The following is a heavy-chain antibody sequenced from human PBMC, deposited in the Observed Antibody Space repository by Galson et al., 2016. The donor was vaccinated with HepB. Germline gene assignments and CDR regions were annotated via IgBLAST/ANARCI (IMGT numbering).Heavy chain of an antibody. D-gene: IGHD2-2*01. CDR1: GGSISSDY. CDR2: IHHSGRT. Sequence: SETLSLTCTVSGGSISSDYWSWIRQPPGKGLEWVGYIHHSGRTNYNPSLQSRATILFDTSRTQFSLKLSYVTAADTAVYYCARDQGYCSSTSGRGWFDPWGQGSLVTVSS. J-gene: IGHJ5*02. V-gene: IGHV4-59*01. CDR3: ARDQGYCSSTSGRGWFDP.